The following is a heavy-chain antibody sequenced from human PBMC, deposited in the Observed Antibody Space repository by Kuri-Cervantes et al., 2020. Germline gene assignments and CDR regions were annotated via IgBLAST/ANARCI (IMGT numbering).Heavy chain of an antibody. CDR1: GFTFNNYG. J-gene: IGHJ2*01. D-gene: IGHD3-16*02. V-gene: IGHV3-30*02. CDR3: ARVLSTNGAFDL. CDR2: IRYDGSNE. Sequence: GESLKISCAASGFTFNNYGMHWVRQAPGKGLEWVAFIRYDGSNEYYADSVKGRFTISRDNSKNTLYLQMGSLRAEDMAVYYCARVLSTNGAFDLWGRGTLVTVSS.